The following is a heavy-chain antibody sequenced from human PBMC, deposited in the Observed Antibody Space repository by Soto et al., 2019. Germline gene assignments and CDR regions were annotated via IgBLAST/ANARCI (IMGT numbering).Heavy chain of an antibody. J-gene: IGHJ3*02. V-gene: IGHV3-30*18. CDR3: AKDTRVVVIFDAFDI. D-gene: IGHD3-22*01. CDR1: GFTFSSYG. CDR2: ISYDGSNK. Sequence: QVQLVESGGGVVQPGRSLRLSCAASGFTFSSYGMHWVRQAPGKGLEWVAVISYDGSNKYYADSVKGRFTISRDNSKNTLYLQMNSLRAEDTAVYYCAKDTRVVVIFDAFDIWGQGTMVTFSS.